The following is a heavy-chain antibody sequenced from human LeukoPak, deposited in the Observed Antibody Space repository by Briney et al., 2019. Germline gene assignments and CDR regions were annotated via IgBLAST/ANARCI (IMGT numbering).Heavy chain of an antibody. D-gene: IGHD3-22*01. Sequence: SETLSLTCTVSGGSISSYYWSWIRQPPGKGLEWIGYIYYSGSTNYNPSLKSRVTISVDTSKNQFSLKLSSVIAADTAVYYCARDAYYYDSSGYYRAHDAFDIWGQGTMVTVSS. CDR3: ARDAYYYDSSGYYRAHDAFDI. V-gene: IGHV4-59*01. J-gene: IGHJ3*02. CDR1: GGSISSYY. CDR2: IYYSGST.